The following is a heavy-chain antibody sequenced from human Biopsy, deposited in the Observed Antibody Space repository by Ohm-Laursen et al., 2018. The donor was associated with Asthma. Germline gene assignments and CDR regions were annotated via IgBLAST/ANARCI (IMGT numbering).Heavy chain of an antibody. Sequence: SAKASCKAPGGTFSKFAISWVRQAPAQGIEWLGGNMTVFGRTNYAHKFQGRVTISADESTSTAYMEVTSLRSEDTAIYYCARCQVGYSSGWSLLLKKIYYSGMDVWGQGAAVTVSS. CDR3: ARCQVGYSSGWSLLLKKIYYSGMDV. J-gene: IGHJ6*02. CDR2: NMTVFGRT. D-gene: IGHD6-19*01. V-gene: IGHV1-69*13. CDR1: GGTFSKFA.